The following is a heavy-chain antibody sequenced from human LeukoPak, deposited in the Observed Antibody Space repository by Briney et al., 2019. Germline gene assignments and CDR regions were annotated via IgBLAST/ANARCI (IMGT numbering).Heavy chain of an antibody. CDR2: INHSGST. V-gene: IGHV4-34*01. D-gene: IGHD3-10*01. J-gene: IGHJ5*02. CDR3: ARENYYGSGSYPRLGLFDP. Sequence: SETLSLTCAVYGGSFSGYYWSWIRQPPGKGLEWIGEINHSGSTNYNPSLKSRVTISVDTSKNQFSLKLSSVTAADTAVYYCARENYYGSGSYPRLGLFDPWGQGTLVTVSS. CDR1: GGSFSGYY.